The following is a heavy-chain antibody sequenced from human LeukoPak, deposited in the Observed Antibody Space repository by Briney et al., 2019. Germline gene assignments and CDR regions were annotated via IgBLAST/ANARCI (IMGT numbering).Heavy chain of an antibody. CDR3: ARDGYKDYYYYGMDV. D-gene: IGHD5-24*01. Sequence: ASVKVSCKASGYTFTSYGISWVRQAPGQGPEWMGWISAYNGNTNYAQKLQGRVTMTTDTSTSTAYMELRSLRSDDTAVYYCARDGYKDYYYYGMDVWGQGTTVTVSS. CDR1: GYTFTSYG. CDR2: ISAYNGNT. J-gene: IGHJ6*02. V-gene: IGHV1-18*01.